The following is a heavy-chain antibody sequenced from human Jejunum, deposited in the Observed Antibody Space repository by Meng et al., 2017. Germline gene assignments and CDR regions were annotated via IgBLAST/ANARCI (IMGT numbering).Heavy chain of an antibody. CDR1: GGSISSNSHY. CDR2: ISYSGST. J-gene: IGHJ4*02. CDR3: ARVPYYYGPGSFGD. Sequence: GSLRLSCTVSGGSISSNSHYWGWIRQPPGKGLEWIGSISYSGSTFYNPSLRSRVTISLDTSKNQFSLNLSSVTAADTAVYYCARVPYYYGPGSFGDWGQGTLVTVSS. D-gene: IGHD3-10*01. V-gene: IGHV4-39*07.